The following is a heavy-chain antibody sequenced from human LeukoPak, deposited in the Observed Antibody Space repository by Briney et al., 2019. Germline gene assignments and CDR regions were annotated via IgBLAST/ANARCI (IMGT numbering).Heavy chain of an antibody. J-gene: IGHJ6*02. CDR2: MSPNTGNT. V-gene: IGHV1-8*01. D-gene: IGHD1-1*01. CDR3: AGALAAITHSYDGMDV. CDR1: GYTFTSSD. Sequence: SVKVSCKASGYTFTSSDINWVRQAPGQGLEWMGWMSPNTGNTGFAQRFQGRVTMTRNTSISTAYLELYSLRSDDTAVYYCAGALAAITHSYDGMDVWGQGTTVTVSS.